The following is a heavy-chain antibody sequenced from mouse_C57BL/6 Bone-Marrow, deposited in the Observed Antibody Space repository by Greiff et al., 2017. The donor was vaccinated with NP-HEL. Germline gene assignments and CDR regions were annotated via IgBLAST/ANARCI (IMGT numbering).Heavy chain of an antibody. CDR2: IWRGGST. CDR1: GFSLTSYG. D-gene: IGHD1-1*01. Sequence: VMLVESGPGLVQPSQSLSITCTVSGFSLTSYGVHWVRQSPGKGLEWLGVIWRGGSTDYNAAFMSRLSITKDNSKSQVFFKMNSLQADDTAIYYCAKNYYGSSGYFDVWGTGTTVTVSS. V-gene: IGHV2-5*01. CDR3: AKNYYGSSGYFDV. J-gene: IGHJ1*03.